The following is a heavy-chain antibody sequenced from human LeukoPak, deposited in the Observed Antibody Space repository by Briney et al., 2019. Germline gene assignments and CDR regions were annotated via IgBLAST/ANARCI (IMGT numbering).Heavy chain of an antibody. CDR3: ARDWRHCSGGSCYSAAPYYFDY. V-gene: IGHV1-18*01. CDR2: ISAYNGNT. CDR1: GYTFTSYG. D-gene: IGHD2-15*01. J-gene: IGHJ4*02. Sequence: ASVKVSCKASGYTFTSYGISWVRQAPGQGLEWMGWISAYNGNTNYAHKLQGRVTMTTDTSTSTAYMELRSLGSDDTAVYYCARDWRHCSGGSCYSAAPYYFDYWGQGTLVTVSS.